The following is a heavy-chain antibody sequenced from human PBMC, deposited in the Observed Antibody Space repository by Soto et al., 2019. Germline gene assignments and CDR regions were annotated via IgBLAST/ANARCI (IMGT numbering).Heavy chain of an antibody. CDR2: IYSSGAT. CDR1: GGSISNYY. J-gene: IGHJ5*01. D-gene: IGHD6-13*01. Sequence: SETLSLTCTVSGGSISNYYWTWIRQPAGKGLEWIGRIYSSGATNYNPSLKSRLTMSVHTSKNQSSLKLGSVTAADTALYYCARQTAYSSSWYDYWGHGTLVTVSS. CDR3: ARQTAYSSSWYDY. V-gene: IGHV4-4*07.